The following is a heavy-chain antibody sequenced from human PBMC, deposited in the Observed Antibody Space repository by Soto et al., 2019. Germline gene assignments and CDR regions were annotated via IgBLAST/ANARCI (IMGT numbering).Heavy chain of an antibody. Sequence: PGGSLRLSCAASGFTFSSYGMHWVRQAPGKGLEWVAVISDDGSNKYYTDSVKGRFTISRDNSKNTLYLQMNSLRAEDTAVYYCAKDGAITIFGVVTGNYYGMDVWGQGTTVTVSS. CDR2: ISDDGSNK. J-gene: IGHJ6*02. CDR3: AKDGAITIFGVVTGNYYGMDV. D-gene: IGHD3-3*01. V-gene: IGHV3-30*18. CDR1: GFTFSSYG.